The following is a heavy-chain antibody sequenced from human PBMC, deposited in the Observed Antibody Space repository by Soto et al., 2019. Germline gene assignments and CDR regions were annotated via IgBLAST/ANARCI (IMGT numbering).Heavy chain of an antibody. D-gene: IGHD3-22*01. CDR2: IFPSDSDT. CDR1: GYGFTSYW. V-gene: IGHV5-51*01. J-gene: IGHJ5*02. Sequence: LKISCRTSGYGFTSYWISLVRQMPVKGLEWMGIIFPSDSDTRYSPSFQGQVTISADRSTSTVFLQWASLKASDTAVYFCARKDKSGYFNWFDPWGQGTLVTVSS. CDR3: ARKDKSGYFNWFDP.